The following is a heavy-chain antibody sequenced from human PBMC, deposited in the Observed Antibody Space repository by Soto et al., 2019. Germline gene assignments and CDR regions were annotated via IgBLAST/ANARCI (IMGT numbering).Heavy chain of an antibody. D-gene: IGHD5-12*01. CDR2: IWYDGSNK. CDR3: AREGSGYLYYFDY. Sequence: QVQLVESGGGVVQPGRSLRLSCAASGFTFSSYGMHWVRQAPGKGLERVAVIWYDGSNKYYADSVKGRFTISRDNSKNTLYLQMNSLRAEDTAVYYCAREGSGYLYYFDYWGQGTLVTVSS. V-gene: IGHV3-33*01. J-gene: IGHJ4*02. CDR1: GFTFSSYG.